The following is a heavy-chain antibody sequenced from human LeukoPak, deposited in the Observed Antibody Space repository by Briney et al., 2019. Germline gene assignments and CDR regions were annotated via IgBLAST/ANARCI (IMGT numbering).Heavy chain of an antibody. D-gene: IGHD6-13*01. V-gene: IGHV3-9*01. J-gene: IGHJ4*02. CDR1: KFTFSSYW. Sequence: PGGSLRLSCAASKFTFSSYWMHWVRQAPGKGLEWVSGISWNSGSIGYADSVKGRFTISRDNAKNSLYLQMNSLRAEDTALYYCAKDIAYSSSWSSVFDYWGQGTLVTVSS. CDR2: ISWNSGSI. CDR3: AKDIAYSSSWSSVFDY.